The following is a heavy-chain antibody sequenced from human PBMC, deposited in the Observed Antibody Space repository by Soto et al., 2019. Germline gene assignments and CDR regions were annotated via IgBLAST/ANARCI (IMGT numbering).Heavy chain of an antibody. V-gene: IGHV1-18*04. J-gene: IGHJ6*02. CDR2: ISGYNGNT. CDR3: AREAAVERTYYGLDV. CDR1: GYIFSRYG. D-gene: IGHD6-19*01. Sequence: QVQLVQSGPEVRKPGASVKVSCKASGYIFSRYGISWVRQAPGQGLEWMAWISGYNGNTKFGERVQGRVNVTTDTSTSTGYMELTSLRSDDTAGYYCAREAAVERTYYGLDVSGQ.